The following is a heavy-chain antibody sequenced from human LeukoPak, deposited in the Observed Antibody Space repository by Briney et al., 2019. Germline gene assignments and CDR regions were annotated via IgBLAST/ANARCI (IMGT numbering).Heavy chain of an antibody. J-gene: IGHJ4*02. D-gene: IGHD6-19*01. Sequence: PGGSLRLSCAASGFGFSSYWMTWVRQAPGKRLEWVANIKPDGSGKNYVDSVKGRFTIPRDNAKNSLYLQMRGLLVEDTAVYYCSSQPAVLDLDCWGQGTLVTVSS. CDR1: GFGFSSYW. V-gene: IGHV3-7*01. CDR2: IKPDGSGK. CDR3: SSQPAVLDLDC.